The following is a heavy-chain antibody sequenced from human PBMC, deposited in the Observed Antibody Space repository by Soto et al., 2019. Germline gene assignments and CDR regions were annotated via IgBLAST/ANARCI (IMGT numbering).Heavy chain of an antibody. V-gene: IGHV1-69*13. CDR3: ARDSYDRSGYLYVYYYYGMDV. J-gene: IGHJ6*02. Sequence: SVKVSCKASGGTFSSYAISWVRQAPGQGLEWMGGIIPIFGTANYAQKFQGRVTITADESTSTAYMELSSLRSDDTAVYYCARDSYDRSGYLYVYYYYGMDVWGQGTTVTVSS. CDR1: GGTFSSYA. CDR2: IIPIFGTA. D-gene: IGHD3-22*01.